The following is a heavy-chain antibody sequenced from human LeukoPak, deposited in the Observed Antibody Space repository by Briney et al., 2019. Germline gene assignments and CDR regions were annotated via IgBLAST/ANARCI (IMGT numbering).Heavy chain of an antibody. CDR2: IYSGDST. V-gene: IGHV3-53*01. CDR1: GFTVSNSY. D-gene: IGHD5-18*01. J-gene: IGHJ4*02. CDR3: ATSRGYNSGYRALELPPSPID. Sequence: GGSLRLSCAASGFTVSNSYMTWVRQAPGKGLEWVSVIYSGDSTYHADSMKGRFTISRDNSKNTLYLQMNRLRGEDTAAYYCATSRGYNSGYRALELPPSPIDWGQGTLVTVSS.